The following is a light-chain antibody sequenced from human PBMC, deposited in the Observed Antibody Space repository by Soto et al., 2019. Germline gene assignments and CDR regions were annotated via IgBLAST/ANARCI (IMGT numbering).Light chain of an antibody. CDR3: QQRSNWPPGT. CDR1: QSVSSY. Sequence: EIVLTQSPATLSLSPGERATLSCRASQSVSSYLAWYQQKPGQAPRLLIYDASNRATGIPARFSGSGSGTDFTHSISSLEPEDFADYYCQQRSNWPPGTVGQGTKVDIK. J-gene: IGKJ1*01. CDR2: DAS. V-gene: IGKV3-11*01.